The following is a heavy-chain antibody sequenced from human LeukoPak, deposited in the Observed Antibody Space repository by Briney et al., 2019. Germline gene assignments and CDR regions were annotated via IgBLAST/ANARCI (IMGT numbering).Heavy chain of an antibody. Sequence: SETLSLTCALSTVSGSSGNWWSWVRQPPGKGVEWIGEVHKTGKTNYNPSLKTRVTISIDASKNQLSLELTSVTAADAAVYYCARELLGAPTPGAYWGQGTRVTVSS. V-gene: IGHV4-4*02. CDR2: VHKTGKT. CDR3: ARELLGAPTPGAY. D-gene: IGHD7-27*01. CDR1: TVSGSSGNW. J-gene: IGHJ4*02.